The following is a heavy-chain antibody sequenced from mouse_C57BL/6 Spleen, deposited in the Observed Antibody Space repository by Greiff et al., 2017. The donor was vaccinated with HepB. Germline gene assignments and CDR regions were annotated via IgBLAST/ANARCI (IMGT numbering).Heavy chain of an antibody. J-gene: IGHJ1*03. CDR1: GYTFTDYY. Sequence: EVQLQQSGPELVKPGASVKISCKASGYTFTDYYMNWVKQSHGKSLEWIGDINPNNGGTSYNQKFKGKATLTVDKSSSTAYMELRSLTSEDSAVYYCARRGGRYFDVWGTGTTVTVSS. CDR3: ARRGGRYFDV. CDR2: INPNNGGT. V-gene: IGHV1-26*01.